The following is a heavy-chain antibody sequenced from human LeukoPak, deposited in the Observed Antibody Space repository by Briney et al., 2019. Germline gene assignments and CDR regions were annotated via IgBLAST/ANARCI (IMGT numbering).Heavy chain of an antibody. J-gene: IGHJ4*02. CDR1: GFTFSSYA. D-gene: IGHD3-16*02. Sequence: GGSLGLSCAASGFTFSSYAMSWVRQAPGKGLEWVSAISGSGGSTYYADSVKGRFTISRDNSKNTLYLQMNSLRAEDTAVYYCAKSSVYDYVWGSYRYALRIGYYFDYWGQGTLVTVSS. V-gene: IGHV3-23*01. CDR2: ISGSGGST. CDR3: AKSSVYDYVWGSYRYALRIGYYFDY.